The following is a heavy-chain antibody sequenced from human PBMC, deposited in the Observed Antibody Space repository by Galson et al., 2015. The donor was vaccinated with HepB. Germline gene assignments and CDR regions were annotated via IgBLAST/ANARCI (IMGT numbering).Heavy chain of an antibody. CDR2: IKQDGSEK. CDR1: GFTFSSYW. D-gene: IGHD6-19*01. J-gene: IGHJ6*02. Sequence: SLRLSCAASGFTFSSYWMSWVRQAPGEGLEWVANIKQDGSEKYYVDSVKGRFTISRDNAKNSLYLLMNSLRAEDTAVYYCARFSRGGWSNYYYYGMDVWGQGTTVTVSS. V-gene: IGHV3-7*03. CDR3: ARFSRGGWSNYYYYGMDV.